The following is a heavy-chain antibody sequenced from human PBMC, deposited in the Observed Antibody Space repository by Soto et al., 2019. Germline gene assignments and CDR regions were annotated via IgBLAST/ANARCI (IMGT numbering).Heavy chain of an antibody. Sequence: ASVKVSCKASGYTFTRYYLHWVRQTPGQGLEWMGIINPSGGSTTYAQKLQGGVTMTGDTSTSTVYMELSSLRSDDTAMYYCARGETISIFGMDVWGQGTTVTVSS. D-gene: IGHD3-9*01. J-gene: IGHJ6*02. CDR3: ARGETISIFGMDV. V-gene: IGHV1-46*01. CDR2: INPSGGST. CDR1: GYTFTRYY.